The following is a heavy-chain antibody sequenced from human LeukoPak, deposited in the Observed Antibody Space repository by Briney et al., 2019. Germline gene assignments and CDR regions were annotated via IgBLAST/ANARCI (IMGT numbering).Heavy chain of an antibody. V-gene: IGHV3-7*01. CDR3: ARGPMTVISL. CDR2: IKTDGSEK. J-gene: IGHJ4*02. D-gene: IGHD2/OR15-2a*01. CDR1: GFTFSNYW. Sequence: GGSLRLSCEGSGFTFSNYWMGWVRQAPGKGLQWVANIKTDGSEKYYVDSVKGRFTISRDNAKSSVYLQMNSLRAEDTAVFYCARGPMTVISLGGRGTLVTVSS.